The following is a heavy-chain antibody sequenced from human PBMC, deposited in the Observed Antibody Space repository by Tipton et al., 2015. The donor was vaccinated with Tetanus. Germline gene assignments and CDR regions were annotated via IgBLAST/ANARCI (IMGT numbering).Heavy chain of an antibody. CDR2: ISRSGDNT. D-gene: IGHD6-25*01. CDR1: GMTLSYFG. J-gene: IGHJ4*02. Sequence: SLRLSCAASGMTLSYFGMSWVRQAPGKGLEWVSGISRSGDNTFYADSVKGRFTISRDNAKNSLFLEMNSLRADDTAVYYCVSGSALDYWGQGTLITVSS. V-gene: IGHV3-21*01. CDR3: VSGSALDY.